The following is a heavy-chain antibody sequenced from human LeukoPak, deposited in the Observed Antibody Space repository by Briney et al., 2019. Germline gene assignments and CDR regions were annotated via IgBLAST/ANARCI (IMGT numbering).Heavy chain of an antibody. V-gene: IGHV5-51*01. Sequence: GESLKISCKGSGYSFTSYWITWVRQMPGKGLEWMGIIYPGDSDIRYSPSFQGQVTISADKSISTAYLQWGSLKASDTAMYYCARVRSETVYRFFDYWGQGTLVTVSS. CDR2: IYPGDSDI. J-gene: IGHJ4*02. CDR1: GYSFTSYW. D-gene: IGHD5/OR15-5a*01. CDR3: ARVRSETVYRFFDY.